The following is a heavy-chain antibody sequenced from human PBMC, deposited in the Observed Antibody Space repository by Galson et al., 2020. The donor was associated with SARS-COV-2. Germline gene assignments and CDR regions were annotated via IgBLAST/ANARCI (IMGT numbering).Heavy chain of an antibody. J-gene: IGHJ4*02. D-gene: IGHD3-10*01. CDR2: ISYDGSNK. Sequence: GGSLRLSCAASGFTFSSYAMHWVRQAPGKGLEWVAVISYDGSNKYYADSVKGRFTISRDNSKNTLYLQMNSLRAKDTAVYYCARGELFMVRGQFDYWGQGTLVTVSS. V-gene: IGHV3-30*01. CDR3: ARGELFMVRGQFDY. CDR1: GFTFSSYA.